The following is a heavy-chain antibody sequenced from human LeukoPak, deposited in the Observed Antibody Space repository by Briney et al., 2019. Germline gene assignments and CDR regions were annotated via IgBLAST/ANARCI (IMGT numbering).Heavy chain of an antibody. Sequence: GGSLRLSCAASGFTFDDYAMHWVRQAPGKGLEWVSAISGSGGSTYYADSVKGRFTISRDNSKNTLYLQMNSLRAEDTAVYYCATDDFWSGYYTGYWGQGTLVTVSS. CDR3: ATDDFWSGYYTGY. D-gene: IGHD3-3*01. CDR1: GFTFDDYA. CDR2: ISGSGGST. V-gene: IGHV3-23*01. J-gene: IGHJ4*02.